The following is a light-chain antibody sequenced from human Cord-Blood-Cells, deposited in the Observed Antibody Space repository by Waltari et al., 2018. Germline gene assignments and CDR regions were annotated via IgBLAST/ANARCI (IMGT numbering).Light chain of an antibody. Sequence: DIQMTQSPSSLSASVGARVTITCRASQSISSYLNWYQQKPGKAPKLLIYAASSLQSGVPSRFSCSGSGTDFTLTISSLQPEDFATYYGQQSYSTPWTFGQGTKVEIK. J-gene: IGKJ1*01. CDR3: QQSYSTPWT. CDR1: QSISSY. V-gene: IGKV1-39*01. CDR2: AAS.